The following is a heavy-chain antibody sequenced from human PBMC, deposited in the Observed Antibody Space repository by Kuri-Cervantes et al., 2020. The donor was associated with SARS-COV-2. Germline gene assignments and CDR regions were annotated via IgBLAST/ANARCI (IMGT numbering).Heavy chain of an antibody. V-gene: IGHV3-23*01. CDR1: GFTFSSYS. Sequence: GESLKISCAASGFTFSSYSMNWVRQAPGKGLVWVSTIPGDGGVTYYADSVQGRFSISRDNSRNTLYLQMNSLRADDTAVYYCARGLRLGKSLDYWGQGTLVTVSS. D-gene: IGHD6-19*01. J-gene: IGHJ4*02. CDR2: IPGDGGVT. CDR3: ARGLRLGKSLDY.